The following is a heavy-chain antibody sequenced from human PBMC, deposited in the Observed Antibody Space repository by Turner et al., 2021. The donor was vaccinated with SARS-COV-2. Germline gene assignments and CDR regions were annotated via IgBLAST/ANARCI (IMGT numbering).Heavy chain of an antibody. CDR1: GGSISSSSYY. D-gene: IGHD3-10*01. Sequence: QLQLQESGPGLVTPSETLSLTCTVSGGSISSSSYYWGWIRQPPGKGLGWIGTIYYSGNTYYNPSLKSRVTMSVHTSKNQFSLKLSSVTAADTAVYYCARRGAGYFGSGSYGYFDYWGQGTLVTVSS. J-gene: IGHJ4*02. CDR2: IYYSGNT. V-gene: IGHV4-39*01. CDR3: ARRGAGYFGSGSYGYFDY.